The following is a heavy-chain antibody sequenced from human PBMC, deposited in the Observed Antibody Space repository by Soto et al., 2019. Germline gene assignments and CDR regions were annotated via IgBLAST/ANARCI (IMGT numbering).Heavy chain of an antibody. CDR1: GYTFTKQY. V-gene: IGHV1-3*01. J-gene: IGHJ4*01. Sequence: ASVKXSCKASGYTFTKQYMHWVRQAPGQRLEWMGWLSGGNGNTQYSQKFQGRVTLTGDTSASIAYMELTSLTSEDTAVYYCVIYDYGLNGYWGQGTLVTVSS. CDR2: LSGGNGNT. CDR3: VIYDYGLNGY. D-gene: IGHD3-16*01.